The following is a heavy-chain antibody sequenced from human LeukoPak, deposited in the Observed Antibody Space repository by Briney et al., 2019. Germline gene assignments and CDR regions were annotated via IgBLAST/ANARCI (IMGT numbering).Heavy chain of an antibody. J-gene: IGHJ4*02. CDR3: ARHGGMATINPSY. Sequence: NPSETLSLTCIVSGASISNSSYYWGWIRQSPGKGLEWIGSIYDSGSNYYNPSLKSRVTISVDTSKNQFSLRLSSVTAADTAVYYCARHGGMATINPSYWGQGTLVTVSS. V-gene: IGHV4-39*01. CDR1: GASISNSSYY. CDR2: IYDSGSN. D-gene: IGHD5-24*01.